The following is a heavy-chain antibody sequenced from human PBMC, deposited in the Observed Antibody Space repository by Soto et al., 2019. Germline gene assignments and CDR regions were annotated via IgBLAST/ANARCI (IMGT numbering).Heavy chain of an antibody. CDR1: GYTFVNND. V-gene: IGHV1-8*02. J-gene: IGHJ5*02. CDR3: ARMESFRYLNWFDP. CDR2: MNPGSGDT. Sequence: GPSLKVSCKASGYTFVNNDVRWVRQATGQGLEWMGWMNPGSGDTGYAQKFQGRVTMTRDICIATAYMALNSVTSESAAIYYCARMESFRYLNWFDPWGQGTLVTVSS. D-gene: IGHD5-18*01.